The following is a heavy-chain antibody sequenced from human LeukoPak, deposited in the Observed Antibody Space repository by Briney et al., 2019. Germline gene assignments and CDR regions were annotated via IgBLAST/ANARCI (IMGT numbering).Heavy chain of an antibody. Sequence: SETLSLTCAVYGGSFSGYYWSWIRQPPGKGLEWIGEINHSGSTNYNPSLKGRVTISVDTSKNQFSLKLSSVTAADTAVYYCARGYGSGSYYLDYWGQGTLVTVSS. D-gene: IGHD3-10*01. J-gene: IGHJ4*02. V-gene: IGHV4-34*01. CDR1: GGSFSGYY. CDR3: ARGYGSGSYYLDY. CDR2: INHSGST.